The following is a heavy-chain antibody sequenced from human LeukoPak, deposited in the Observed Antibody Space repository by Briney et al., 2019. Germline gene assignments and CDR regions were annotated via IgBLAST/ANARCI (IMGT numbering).Heavy chain of an antibody. J-gene: IGHJ3*02. CDR1: GFTFRGHA. V-gene: IGHV3-30-3*01. CDR2: ISYDGSNN. Sequence: PGGSLRLSCAASGFTFRGHAMHWVRQTPGKGLEWVAVISYDGSNNYYADSVKGRFTISRDDSKNTLYLQMNSLRAEDTAVYYCARGTEEGWPPGPHIWGQGTMVTVSS. CDR3: ARGTEEGWPPGPHI. D-gene: IGHD1-14*01.